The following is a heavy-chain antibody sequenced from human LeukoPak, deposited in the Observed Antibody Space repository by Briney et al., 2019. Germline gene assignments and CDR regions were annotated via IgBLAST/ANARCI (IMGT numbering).Heavy chain of an antibody. CDR2: IYYSGST. CDR1: GGSISNGDYY. Sequence: SETLSLTCTVSGGSISNGDYYWSWIRQPPGKGLEWIGYIYYSGSTYYNPSLKSRVTISVDTSKNQFSLKLSSVTAADTAVYYCARDKCSSTSCYFDYWGQGTLVTVSS. V-gene: IGHV4-30-4*08. J-gene: IGHJ4*02. D-gene: IGHD2-2*01. CDR3: ARDKCSSTSCYFDY.